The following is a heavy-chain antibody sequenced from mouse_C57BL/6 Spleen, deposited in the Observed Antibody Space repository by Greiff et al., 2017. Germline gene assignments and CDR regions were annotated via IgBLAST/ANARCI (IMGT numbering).Heavy chain of an antibody. CDR1: GYTFTSYW. D-gene: IGHD2-12*01. V-gene: IGHV1-74*01. J-gene: IGHJ3*01. CDR2: IHPSDSDT. Sequence: QVQLQQPGAELVKPGASVKVSCKASGYTFTSYWMHWVKQRPGQGLEWIGRIHPSDSDTNYNQKFKGKATLTVDKSSSTAYMQLSSLTSEDSAVYYCAIEGTRVTTGPFAYWGQGTLVTVSA. CDR3: AIEGTRVTTGPFAY.